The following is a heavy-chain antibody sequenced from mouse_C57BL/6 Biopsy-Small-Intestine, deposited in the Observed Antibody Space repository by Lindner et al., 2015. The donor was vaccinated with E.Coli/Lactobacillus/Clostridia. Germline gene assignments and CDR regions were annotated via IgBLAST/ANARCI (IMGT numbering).Heavy chain of an antibody. D-gene: IGHD3-3*01. CDR2: INLGNGNT. CDR3: ARERDIWAFDI. J-gene: IGHJ3*01. V-gene: IGHV1-66*01. CDR1: GYTFTSYA. Sequence: SVKVSCKASGYTFTSYAMHWVRQAPGQRLEWMGWINLGNGNTRYSQKFQGRVTITRDTSANTVYMELSSLRSEDTAVFYCARERDIWAFDIWGQGTLVTVSS.